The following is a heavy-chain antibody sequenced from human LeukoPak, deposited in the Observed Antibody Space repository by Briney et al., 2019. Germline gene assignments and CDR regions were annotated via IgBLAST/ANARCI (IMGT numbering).Heavy chain of an antibody. D-gene: IGHD3-10*02. CDR1: GFTVSSDS. Sequence: GGSLRLSCTVSGFTVSSDSMSWVRQAPGKGLEWVSYISSSGSTIYYADSVKGRFTISRDNAKNSLYLQMNSLRAEDTAVYYCAELGITMIGGVWGKGTTVTISS. CDR2: ISSSGSTI. V-gene: IGHV3-48*04. J-gene: IGHJ6*04. CDR3: AELGITMIGGV.